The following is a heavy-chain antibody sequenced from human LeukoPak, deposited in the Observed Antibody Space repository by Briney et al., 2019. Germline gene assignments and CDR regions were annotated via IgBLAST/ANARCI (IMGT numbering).Heavy chain of an antibody. D-gene: IGHD3-10*01. CDR3: ASSPAMVRGVIIGFDY. CDR1: GFTFDDYG. CDR2: INWNGGST. J-gene: IGHJ4*02. Sequence: TGGSLRLSCAASGFTFDDYGMSWVRQAPGKGLEWVSGINWNGGSTGYADSVKGRFTISRDNAKDSLYLQMNSLRAEDTAVYYCASSPAMVRGVIIGFDYWGQGTLVTVSS. V-gene: IGHV3-20*04.